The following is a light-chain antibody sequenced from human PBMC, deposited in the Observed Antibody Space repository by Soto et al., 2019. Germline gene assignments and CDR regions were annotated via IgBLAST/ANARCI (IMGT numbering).Light chain of an antibody. J-gene: IGKJ4*01. CDR3: QQYGVSPT. CDR2: AAS. CDR1: QTISNTL. Sequence: EIVLTQSPGTLSLSPGERATLSCRASQTISNTLLAWYQQRPGQAPRLLIYAASGRAAGIPDRFSGSGSGTDFTLSISRLEPEDFAVYYCQQYGVSPTFGGGTKVEIK. V-gene: IGKV3-20*01.